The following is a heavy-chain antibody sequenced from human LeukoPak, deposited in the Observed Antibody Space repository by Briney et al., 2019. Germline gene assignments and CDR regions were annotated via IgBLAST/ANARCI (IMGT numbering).Heavy chain of an antibody. CDR2: ISSSSTI. V-gene: IGHV3-48*02. J-gene: IGHJ3*02. CDR3: ARDSGYAGASDI. D-gene: IGHD3-9*01. Sequence: GGSLGLSCAASGFTFSSYSMNWVRQAPGKGLEWVSYISSSSTIYYADSVKGRFTISRDNAKNSLYLQLNSLRDEDTAVYYCARDSGYAGASDIWGQGTMVTVSS. CDR1: GFTFSSYS.